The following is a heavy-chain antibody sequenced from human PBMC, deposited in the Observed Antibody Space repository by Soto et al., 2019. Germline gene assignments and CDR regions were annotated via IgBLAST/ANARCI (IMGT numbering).Heavy chain of an antibody. CDR3: ARDTRRADAFDI. V-gene: IGHV4-31*03. CDR1: GGSISSSGYY. CDR2: IYYSGST. Sequence: SETLSLTCTVSGGSISSSGYYWSWIRQHPGKGLEWIGYIYYSGSTYYNPSLKSRVTISVDTSKNQFSLKLSSVTAADTAVYYCARDTRRADAFDIWGQGTMVTVSS. J-gene: IGHJ3*02.